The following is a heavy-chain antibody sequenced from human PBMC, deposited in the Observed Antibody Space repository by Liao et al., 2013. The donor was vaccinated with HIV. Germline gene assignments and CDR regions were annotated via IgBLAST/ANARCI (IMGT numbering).Heavy chain of an antibody. CDR2: IDYSGSA. CDR3: ARGSSWYLYYFDY. D-gene: IGHD6-13*01. Sequence: QVQLQQWGAGLLKPSETLSLTCAVYGGSFSGYYWSWIRQSPGKGLEWIGEIDYSGSATYNPSFDNRLTISVDTSKNQFSLKMISVTAADTAVYYCARGSSWYLYYFDYWGQGTLVTVSS. V-gene: IGHV4-34*02. J-gene: IGHJ4*02. CDR1: GGSFSGYY.